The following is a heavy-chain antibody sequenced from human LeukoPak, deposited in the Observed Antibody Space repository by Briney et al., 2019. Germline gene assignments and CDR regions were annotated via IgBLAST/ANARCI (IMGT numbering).Heavy chain of an antibody. CDR3: ARAYSGYDPFDY. CDR2: IYYSGST. J-gene: IGHJ4*02. D-gene: IGHD5-12*01. Sequence: PSETLSLTCTVSGGSISSSSYYWGWIRQPPGKGLEWIGSIYYSGSTYYNPSLKSRVTISVDTSKNQFSLKLSSVTAADTAVYYCARAYSGYDPFDYWGQGTLVTVSS. CDR1: GGSISSSSYY. V-gene: IGHV4-39*01.